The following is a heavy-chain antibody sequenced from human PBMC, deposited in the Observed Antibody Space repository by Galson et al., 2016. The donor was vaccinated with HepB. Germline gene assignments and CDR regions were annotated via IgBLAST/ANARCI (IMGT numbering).Heavy chain of an antibody. CDR1: GFTFSSYA. Sequence: SLRLSCAASGFTFSSYAMHWVRQAPGKGLEYLSAITGSGDTTYYANSVKGRFTISRDNSENTLYLQMGSLRAEDMAVYYRARDTLSSPWDLDYWGQGTLVTVSS. J-gene: IGHJ4*02. CDR2: ITGSGDTT. D-gene: IGHD2-2*01. V-gene: IGHV3-64*01. CDR3: ARDTLSSPWDLDY.